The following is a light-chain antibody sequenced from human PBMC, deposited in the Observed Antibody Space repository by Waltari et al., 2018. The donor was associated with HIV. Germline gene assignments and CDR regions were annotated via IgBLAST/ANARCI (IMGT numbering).Light chain of an antibody. Sequence: DIVMTQSPDSLAVSLGERATINCKSSQSILYSSNNKNHLAWYQQNPGQPPKLLISGASTRESGVPDRFSGSGSGTDFSLTISSLQAEDVAVYYCQQYYSSPLTFGGGTKAEI. CDR3: QQYYSSPLT. CDR2: GAS. CDR1: QSILYSSNNKNH. V-gene: IGKV4-1*01. J-gene: IGKJ4*01.